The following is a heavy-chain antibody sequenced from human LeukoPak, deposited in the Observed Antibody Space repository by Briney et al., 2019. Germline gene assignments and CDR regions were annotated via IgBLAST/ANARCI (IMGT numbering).Heavy chain of an antibody. CDR1: GFTSSSYG. Sequence: GRSLRLSCAASGFTSSSYGMHWVRQAPGKGLEWVAVIWYDGSNKYYADSVKGRFTISRDNSKNTLYLQMNSLRAEDTAVYYCARDDYGGNTGGGGIDYWGQGTLVTVSS. J-gene: IGHJ4*02. V-gene: IGHV3-33*01. D-gene: IGHD4-23*01. CDR3: ARDDYGGNTGGGGIDY. CDR2: IWYDGSNK.